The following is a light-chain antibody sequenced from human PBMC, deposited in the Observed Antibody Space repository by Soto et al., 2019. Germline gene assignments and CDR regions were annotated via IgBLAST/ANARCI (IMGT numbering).Light chain of an antibody. CDR1: SSDVGAYNY. CDR2: EVT. CDR3: SSFKGTNSFV. V-gene: IGLV2-14*01. J-gene: IGLJ1*01. Sequence: QSVLTQPASVSGSPGQSITISCTGTSSDVGAYNYVSWYQHHPGKVPKLLIYEVTNRPSGVSDRFSGSKSGNTASLTISGLQAEDEADYYCSSFKGTNSFVFGTGTKVTVL.